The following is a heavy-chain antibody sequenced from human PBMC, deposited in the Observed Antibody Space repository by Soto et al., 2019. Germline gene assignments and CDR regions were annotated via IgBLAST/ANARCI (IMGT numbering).Heavy chain of an antibody. CDR3: ARVRGGGSEYFFDY. D-gene: IGHD2-15*01. J-gene: IGHJ4*02. V-gene: IGHV1-46*01. CDR2: INPSAGTT. CDR1: GHTFTRSN. Sequence: ASVKVSCKASGHTFTRSNVHWVRQAPGQGLEWMAIINPSAGTTYYVQKFEGRVTLTTDTSTSTVYMELSSLRSDDTAVYYCARVRGGGSEYFFDYWGQGTLVTVSS.